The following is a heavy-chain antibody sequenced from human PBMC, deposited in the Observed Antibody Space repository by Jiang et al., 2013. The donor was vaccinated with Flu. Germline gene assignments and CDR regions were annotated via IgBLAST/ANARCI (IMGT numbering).Heavy chain of an antibody. J-gene: IGHJ3*02. Sequence: ASGFTFSSYGMHWVRQAPGKGLEWVAVIWYDGSNKYYADSVKGRFTISRDNSKNTLYLQMNSLRAEDTAVYYCARDQPDTAMVKGAAFDIWGQGTMVTVSS. D-gene: IGHD5-18*01. V-gene: IGHV3-33*01. CDR3: ARDQPDTAMVKGAAFDI. CDR2: IWYDGSNK. CDR1: GFTFSSYG.